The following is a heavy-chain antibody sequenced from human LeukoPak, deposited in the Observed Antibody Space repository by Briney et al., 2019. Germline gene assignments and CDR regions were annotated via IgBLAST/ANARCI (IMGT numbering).Heavy chain of an antibody. CDR3: ARGSAIFGVVANYYYYYMDV. D-gene: IGHD3-3*01. Sequence: ASVKVSCKASGYTFTGYYMHWVRQAPGQGLEWMGWINPNSGGTNYAQKFQGRVTMTRDTSISTAYMELSRLRSDDTAVYYCARGSAIFGVVANYYYYYMDVWGKGTTVTVSS. CDR2: INPNSGGT. J-gene: IGHJ6*03. V-gene: IGHV1-2*02. CDR1: GYTFTGYY.